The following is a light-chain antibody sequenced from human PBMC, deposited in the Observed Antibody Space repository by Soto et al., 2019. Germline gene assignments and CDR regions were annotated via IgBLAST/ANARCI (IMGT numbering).Light chain of an antibody. CDR1: QSVTRY. V-gene: IGKV3-11*01. CDR3: QKRSSWPIT. J-gene: IGKJ3*01. CDR2: DES. Sequence: EIVSTYVSAALCLSPGEGATVSWRASQSVTRYLAWYKQRPGQTQRLLIYDESNRATGITDRFSGSGSGKDFTISIRSIETEDFAVYYCQKRSSWPITCGPGTKVDIK.